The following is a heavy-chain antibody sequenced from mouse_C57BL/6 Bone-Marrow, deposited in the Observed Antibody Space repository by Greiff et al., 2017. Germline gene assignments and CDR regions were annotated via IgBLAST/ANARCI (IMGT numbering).Heavy chain of an antibody. Sequence: VQLQQSGAELVRPGASVKLSCTASGFNIKDYYMHWVKQRPEQGLEWIGRIDPEDGDTEYAPKFQGKATMTADTSSNTAYLQLSSLTSEDTAVYYCTTFHGSSFWFAYWGQGTLVTVSA. J-gene: IGHJ3*01. D-gene: IGHD1-1*01. CDR2: IDPEDGDT. CDR1: GFNIKDYY. V-gene: IGHV14-1*01. CDR3: TTFHGSSFWFAY.